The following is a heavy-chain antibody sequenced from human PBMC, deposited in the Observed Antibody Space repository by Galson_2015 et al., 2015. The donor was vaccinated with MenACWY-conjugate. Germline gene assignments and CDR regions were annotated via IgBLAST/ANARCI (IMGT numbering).Heavy chain of an antibody. CDR3: ARENGAYSPFGF. D-gene: IGHD4-17*01. CDR1: SGSISNSNF. V-gene: IGHV4-4*02. CDR2: ASHGGVT. J-gene: IGHJ4*02. Sequence: SETLSLTCAVSSGSISNSNFWTWVRQFPGKGLEWIGEASHGGVTNYNPSLESRLTMSVGKSTSHFSLVLTSVTAADTAIYYCARENGAYSPFGFWGQGTLVVVSS.